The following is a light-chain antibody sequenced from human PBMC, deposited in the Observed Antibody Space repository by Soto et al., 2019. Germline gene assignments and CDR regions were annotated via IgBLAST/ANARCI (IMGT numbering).Light chain of an antibody. CDR1: QSVSSSD. Sequence: EVVLTQSPATLSLSPGERATLSCRASQSVSSSDLAWYHQKPGQAPRLLIYGASTRATGIPARFSGSGSGTEFTLTINSLQSEDFAVYYCQQYNNWPRTFGQGTKVDIK. CDR2: GAS. J-gene: IGKJ1*01. CDR3: QQYNNWPRT. V-gene: IGKV3-15*01.